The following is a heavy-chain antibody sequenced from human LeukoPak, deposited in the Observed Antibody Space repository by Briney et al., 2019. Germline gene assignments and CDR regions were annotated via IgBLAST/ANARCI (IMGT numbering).Heavy chain of an antibody. D-gene: IGHD3-10*01. CDR1: GNSISSYNYY. CDR2: VYPSGNT. Sequence: SETLSLTCTVSGNSISSYNYYWSWVRQPAGKGLEWIGRVYPSGNTNYNPYNPSLTGRVTISIDASRNQFSLILTSVTAADTAVYYCARDYLITMVRGAPNYYGMDVWGQGTTVTVSS. J-gene: IGHJ6*02. CDR3: ARDYLITMVRGAPNYYGMDV. V-gene: IGHV4-61*02.